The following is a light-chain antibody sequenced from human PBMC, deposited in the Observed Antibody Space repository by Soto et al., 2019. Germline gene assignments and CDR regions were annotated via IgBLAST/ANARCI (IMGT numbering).Light chain of an antibody. CDR2: GAS. J-gene: IGKJ4*01. CDR3: QQYSAWPLT. V-gene: IGKV3-15*01. Sequence: EIVMTQSPATLSVSPGERATLFCRASQSVRSNFLAWYQQKPGQAPRLLIYGASTRAAGVPARFSGSGSGTEFTLTISSLQSLDFAVYYCQQYSAWPLTFGGGTKVDIK. CDR1: QSVRSN.